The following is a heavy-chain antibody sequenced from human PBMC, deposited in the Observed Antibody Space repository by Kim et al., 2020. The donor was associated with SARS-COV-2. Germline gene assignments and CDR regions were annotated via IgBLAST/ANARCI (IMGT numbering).Heavy chain of an antibody. V-gene: IGHV4-39*01. J-gene: IGHJ4*02. CDR3: ARVTYYYDSSGYQLPYYFDY. D-gene: IGHD3-22*01. Sequence: SETLSLTCTVSGGSISSSSYYWGWIRQPPGKGLEWIGSIYYSGSTYYNPSLKSRVTISVDTSKNQFSLKLSSVTAADTAVYYCARVTYYYDSSGYQLPYYFDYWGQGTLVTVSS. CDR1: GGSISSSSYY. CDR2: IYYSGST.